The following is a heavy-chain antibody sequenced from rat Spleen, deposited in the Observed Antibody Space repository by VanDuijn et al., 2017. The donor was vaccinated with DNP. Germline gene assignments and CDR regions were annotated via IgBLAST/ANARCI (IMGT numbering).Heavy chain of an antibody. J-gene: IGHJ3*01. V-gene: IGHV4-2*01. CDR3: VSRGTGSDNWFAY. Sequence: EVTLVESGGGLVHPGRSLKLSCAASGFNFNDSWLGWSRQAPGKGLEWIGEINKDRSTRNYIPPLKDKFTISRDNAQNTLYLQMSKLGSEDTAIYYCVSRGTGSDNWFAYWGQGTLVTVSS. CDR1: GFNFNDSW. CDR2: INKDRSTR. D-gene: IGHD5-1*01.